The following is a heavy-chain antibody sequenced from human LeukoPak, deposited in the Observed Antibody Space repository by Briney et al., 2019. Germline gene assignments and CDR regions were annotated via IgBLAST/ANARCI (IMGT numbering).Heavy chain of an antibody. CDR1: GFAFSSYG. CDR3: ARARGPVGATGY. Sequence: GGSLRLSCAASGFAFSSYGMHWVRQAPGKGLEWVAVISYDGSNKYYADSVKGRFTISRDNSKNTLYLQMNSLRAEDTAVYYCARARGPVGATGYWGQGTLVTVSS. V-gene: IGHV3-30*03. J-gene: IGHJ4*02. CDR2: ISYDGSNK. D-gene: IGHD1-26*01.